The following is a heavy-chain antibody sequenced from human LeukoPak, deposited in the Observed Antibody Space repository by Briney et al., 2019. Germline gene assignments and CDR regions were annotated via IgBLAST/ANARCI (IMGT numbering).Heavy chain of an antibody. V-gene: IGHV1-2*04. CDR3: ARVGRTIRAFDI. CDR2: ITPKGGGT. CDR1: GYTFTGYY. J-gene: IGHJ3*02. Sequence: GASVRVSCKASGYTFTGYYMHWVRQAPGQGLEWVGWITPKGGGTNYAQTLQGWVTMTRDTSISTDYMELSRLRSDDTAVYYCARVGRTIRAFDIWGQGTMVTVSS. D-gene: IGHD2-2*01.